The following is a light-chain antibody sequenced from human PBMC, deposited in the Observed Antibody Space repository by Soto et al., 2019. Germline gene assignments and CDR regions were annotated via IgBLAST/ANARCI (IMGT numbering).Light chain of an antibody. J-gene: IGKJ1*01. CDR2: GTS. CDR3: QQYNNWPRT. V-gene: IGKV3-15*01. Sequence: EIVLTQSPATLSLSPGERATLSCRASQSVSTYLAWYQQKPGQAPRLLIYGTSTRATGIPARFSGSGSGTDFTLTISSLQFEDFAVYYCQQYNNWPRTFGQGTKVDIK. CDR1: QSVSTY.